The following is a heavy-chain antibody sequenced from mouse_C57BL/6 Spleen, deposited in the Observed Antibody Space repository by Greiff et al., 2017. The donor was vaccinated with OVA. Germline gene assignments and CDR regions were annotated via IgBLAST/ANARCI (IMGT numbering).Heavy chain of an antibody. Sequence: VQGVESGPGLVAPSQSLSITCTVSGFSLTSYAISWVRPPPGKGLEWLGVIWTGGGTNYNSALKSRLSISKDNSKSQVFLKMNSLQTDDTARDYCARIPYDGYYHFDYWGQGTTLTVSS. CDR2: IWTGGGT. CDR1: GFSLTSYA. D-gene: IGHD2-3*01. J-gene: IGHJ2*01. CDR3: ARIPYDGYYHFDY. V-gene: IGHV2-9-1*01.